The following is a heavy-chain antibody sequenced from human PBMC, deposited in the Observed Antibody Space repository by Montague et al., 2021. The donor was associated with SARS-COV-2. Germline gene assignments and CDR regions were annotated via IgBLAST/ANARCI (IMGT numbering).Heavy chain of an antibody. CDR1: GGSLSGYY. CDR2: ISHSGST. CDR3: ATLPSSITIFGVVQGYYFDD. D-gene: IGHD3-3*01. Sequence: SETLSLTCAVYGGSLSGYYWSWIRQPPGEGLEWIAEISHSGSTSYNPSLKSRVTISVDTSKNQFSLKLSSVTAADTAVYYCATLPSSITIFGVVQGYYFDDWGQGTLVTVSS. J-gene: IGHJ4*02. V-gene: IGHV4-34*01.